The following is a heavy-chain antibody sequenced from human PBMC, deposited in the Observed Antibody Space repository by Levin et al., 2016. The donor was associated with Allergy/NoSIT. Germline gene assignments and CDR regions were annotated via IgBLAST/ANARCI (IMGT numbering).Heavy chain of an antibody. D-gene: IGHD1-26*01. CDR2: VSGSGGTT. Sequence: GGSLRLSCAASGFTFSTYAMSWVRQAPGKGLEWVSSVSGSGGTTYYADSVKGRFTISRDNSKNTLYLQMNSLSVDDTAVYFCAKLWLGAPSGRFTDWGQGTLVTVS. V-gene: IGHV3-23*01. CDR3: AKLWLGAPSGRFTD. J-gene: IGHJ4*02. CDR1: GFTFSTYA.